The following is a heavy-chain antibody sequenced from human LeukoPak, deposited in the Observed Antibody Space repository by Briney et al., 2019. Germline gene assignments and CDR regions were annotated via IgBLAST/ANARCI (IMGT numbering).Heavy chain of an antibody. V-gene: IGHV3-48*03. J-gene: IGHJ4*02. Sequence: PGGSLRLSCAAPGFTFSSYEMNWVRQAPGKGLEWVSYIDSGSSIYYADSVKGRFTISRDNAKNSLYLQMNSLRAEDTAVYYCARARFGYGTLFDYWGQGTLVTVSS. D-gene: IGHD5-18*01. CDR3: ARARFGYGTLFDY. CDR1: GFTFSSYE. CDR2: IDSGSSI.